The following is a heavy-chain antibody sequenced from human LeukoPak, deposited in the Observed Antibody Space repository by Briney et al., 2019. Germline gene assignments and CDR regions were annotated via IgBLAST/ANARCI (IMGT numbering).Heavy chain of an antibody. D-gene: IGHD2-15*01. Sequence: GESLKISCKGSGYSFTSYWIGWVRQVPGKGLEWMGIIYPGDSDTRYSPSFQGQVTISADKSISTAYLQWSSLKASDTAMYYCARNLGYCSGGSCDGVDYGMDVWGQGTTVTVSS. CDR3: ARNLGYCSGGSCDGVDYGMDV. J-gene: IGHJ6*02. CDR2: IYPGDSDT. V-gene: IGHV5-51*01. CDR1: GYSFTSYW.